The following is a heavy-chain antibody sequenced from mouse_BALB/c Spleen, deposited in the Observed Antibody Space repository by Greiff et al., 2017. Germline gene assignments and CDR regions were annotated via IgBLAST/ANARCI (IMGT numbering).Heavy chain of an antibody. CDR3: ARDGGDYYGSGYAMDY. Sequence: EVQVVESGGGLVKPGGSLKLSCAASGFTFSDYYMYWVRQTPEKRLEWVATISDGGSYTYYPDSVKGRFTISRDNAKNNLYLQMSSLKSEDTAMYYCARDGGDYYGSGYAMDYWGQGTSVTVSS. V-gene: IGHV5-4*02. CDR1: GFTFSDYY. D-gene: IGHD1-1*01. CDR2: ISDGGSYT. J-gene: IGHJ4*01.